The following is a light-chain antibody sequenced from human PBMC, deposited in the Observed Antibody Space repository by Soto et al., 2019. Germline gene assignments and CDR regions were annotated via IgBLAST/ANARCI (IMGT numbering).Light chain of an antibody. CDR2: KTS. J-gene: IGKJ1*01. CDR3: QHWTDYSWT. V-gene: IGKV1-5*03. Sequence: IHXTQSPSTLSASVGDRVTITCRASQXLXMWLAWYQQKPGKAPNLLIYKTSSLESGVPSRFIGSGSGTEFTLTISSLQPDDFATYYCQHWTDYSWTFGQVTKVEVK. CDR1: QXLXMW.